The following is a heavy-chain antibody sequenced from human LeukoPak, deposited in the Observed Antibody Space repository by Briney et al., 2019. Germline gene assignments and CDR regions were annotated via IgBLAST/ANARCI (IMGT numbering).Heavy chain of an antibody. CDR1: GFTFSSYA. D-gene: IGHD5-24*01. Sequence: PGRSLRLSCAASGFTFSSYAMHWVRQAPGKGLEWVAVISYDGSNKYYADSVKGRFTISRDNSKNTLYLQMNSLRAEDTAVYYCAKMATITSPHLDYWGQGTLVTVSS. CDR2: ISYDGSNK. V-gene: IGHV3-30*04. J-gene: IGHJ4*02. CDR3: AKMATITSPHLDY.